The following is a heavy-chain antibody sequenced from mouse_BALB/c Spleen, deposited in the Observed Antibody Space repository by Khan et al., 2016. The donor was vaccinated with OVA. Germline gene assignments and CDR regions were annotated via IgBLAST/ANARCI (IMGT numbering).Heavy chain of an antibody. Sequence: QIQLVQSGPELKKPGETVKISCKASGYTFTNYGMNWEKQAPGKGLKWMGWINTNTGEPTYAEEFKGRFAFSLETSASTAYLQLNNLKNEDTATYFCARGNYYGSNSWFAYWGQGTLVTVSA. V-gene: IGHV9-3*02. D-gene: IGHD1-1*01. J-gene: IGHJ3*01. CDR3: ARGNYYGSNSWFAY. CDR2: INTNTGEP. CDR1: GYTFTNYG.